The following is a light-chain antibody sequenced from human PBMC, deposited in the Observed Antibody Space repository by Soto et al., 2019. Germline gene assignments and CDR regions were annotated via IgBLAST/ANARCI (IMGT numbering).Light chain of an antibody. CDR1: QDIGKS. CDR3: QQYHNYPIT. CDR2: GAV. J-gene: IGKJ4*01. V-gene: IGKV1-8*01. Sequence: AIGMAQSPSSFSASTGDRVVITCRASQDIGKSLSWYQQKPGKAPNLLIYGAVNLESGVPSRFNGSASGTDFTLTIGCLQSEDFATYYCQQYHNYPITFGGGTKVEIK.